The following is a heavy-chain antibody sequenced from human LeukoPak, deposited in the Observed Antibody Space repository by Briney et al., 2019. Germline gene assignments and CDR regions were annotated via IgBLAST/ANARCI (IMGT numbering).Heavy chain of an antibody. CDR1: GFTFSTFA. J-gene: IGHJ3*02. Sequence: PGGSLRLSCAASGFTFSTFAMTWVRQAPGKGLEWVSAISGSGDRTYYADSVKGRFTISRDNSKNALYLQMNSLRAEDTAVYYCARDRDILTSPGAFDIWGQGTMVTVSS. V-gene: IGHV3-23*01. CDR3: ARDRDILTSPGAFDI. D-gene: IGHD3-9*01. CDR2: ISGSGDRT.